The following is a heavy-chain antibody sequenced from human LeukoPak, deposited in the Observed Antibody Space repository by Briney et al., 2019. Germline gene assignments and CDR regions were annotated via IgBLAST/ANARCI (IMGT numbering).Heavy chain of an antibody. CDR3: ARGSPPQYGSVDY. Sequence: SETLSLTCTVSGGSISSYYWSWIRQPPGKGLEWIGYIYYSGSTNYNPSLKSRVTISVDTSKNQFSLKLSSETAADTAVYYCARGSPPQYGSVDYWGQGTLVTVSS. D-gene: IGHD3-10*01. V-gene: IGHV4-59*01. J-gene: IGHJ4*02. CDR1: GGSISSYY. CDR2: IYYSGST.